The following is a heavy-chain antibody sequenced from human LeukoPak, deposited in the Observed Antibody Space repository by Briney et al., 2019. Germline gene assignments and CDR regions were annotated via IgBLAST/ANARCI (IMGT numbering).Heavy chain of an antibody. CDR2: INPSGVNT. Sequence: ASVKVSCKASGYTFTHNFMHWVRQAPGQGLEWMGIINPSGVNTWYAQKFQGRVTMTRDMATSTDYMEVNSLRSEDTAVYYCARDNSMGDSAWWFDPWGQGTLVTVSS. D-gene: IGHD5-12*01. CDR1: GYTFTHNF. V-gene: IGHV1-46*01. CDR3: ARDNSMGDSAWWFDP. J-gene: IGHJ5*02.